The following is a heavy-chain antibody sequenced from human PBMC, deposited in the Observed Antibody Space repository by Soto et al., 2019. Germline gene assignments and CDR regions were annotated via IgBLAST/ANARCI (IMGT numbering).Heavy chain of an antibody. CDR2: FDPEDGET. J-gene: IGHJ4*02. CDR3: ATDGHYYDSSGYYAPFDY. V-gene: IGHV1-24*01. Sequence: ASVKVSCKVSGYTLTELSMHWVRQAPGKGLEWMGGFDPEDGETIYAQKFQGRVTMTEDTSTDTAYMELSSLRSEDTAVYYCATDGHYYDSSGYYAPFDYWGQGTLVTVSS. D-gene: IGHD3-22*01. CDR1: GYTLTELS.